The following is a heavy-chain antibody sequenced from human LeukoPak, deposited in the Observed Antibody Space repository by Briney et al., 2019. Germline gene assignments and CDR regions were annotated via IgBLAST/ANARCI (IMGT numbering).Heavy chain of an antibody. V-gene: IGHV4-34*01. J-gene: IGHJ5*02. CDR1: GGSFSGYY. CDR3: ARDRKWFDP. CDR2: INHSGST. Sequence: SETLSLTCAVYGGSFSGYYWSWIRQPPGKGLEWIGEINHSGSTNYNPSLKSRVTISVDTSKNQFSLKLSSVTAADTAVYYCARDRKWFDPWGQGTQVTVSS.